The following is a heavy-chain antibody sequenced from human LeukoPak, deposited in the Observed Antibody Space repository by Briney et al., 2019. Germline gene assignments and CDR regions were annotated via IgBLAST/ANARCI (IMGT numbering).Heavy chain of an antibody. D-gene: IGHD3-3*01. CDR2: LNPSGGSS. CDR1: GYTVTSYY. V-gene: IGHV1-46*01. CDR3: ARGYDFWSGSYYYYYGMDV. J-gene: IGHJ6*02. Sequence: ASVTVSCKASGYTVTSYYMHWVRQAPGQGLEWMAILNPSGGSSNYAQKFQGRATLTRATSTGTVYMELSSLRSEDTAVYYCARGYDFWSGSYYYYYGMDVWGQGTTVTVSS.